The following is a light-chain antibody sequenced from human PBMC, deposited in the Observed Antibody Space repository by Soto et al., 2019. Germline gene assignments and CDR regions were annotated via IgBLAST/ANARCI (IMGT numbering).Light chain of an antibody. J-gene: IGKJ4*01. CDR3: QQYNDWPLT. CDR2: HAS. V-gene: IGKV3-15*01. CDR1: QSVSNN. Sequence: EIEMTQSPATLSASAGERATISCRASQSVSNNLAWYQQKPGQAPRLLIYHASTVATGIPARFSGSGSGTELTLTISSVQSEDFAVYYCQQYNDWPLTFGGGTKVEIK.